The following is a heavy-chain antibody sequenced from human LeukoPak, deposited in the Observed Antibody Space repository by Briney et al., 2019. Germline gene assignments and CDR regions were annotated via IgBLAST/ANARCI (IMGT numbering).Heavy chain of an antibody. Sequence: GGSLRLSCAASGFTFSSYAMSWVRQAPGKGLEWVSAISGSGSPYYADSVKGRFTISRDNSKNTLYLQMNSLRAEDTAVYYCAKDLLSGYYYDSSGYLPYFDYWGQGTLVTVSS. CDR1: GFTFSSYA. CDR3: AKDLLSGYYYDSSGYLPYFDY. CDR2: ISGSGSP. J-gene: IGHJ4*02. V-gene: IGHV3-23*01. D-gene: IGHD3-22*01.